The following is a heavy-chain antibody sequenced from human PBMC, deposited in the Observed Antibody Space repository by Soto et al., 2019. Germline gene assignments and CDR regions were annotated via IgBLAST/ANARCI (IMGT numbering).Heavy chain of an antibody. J-gene: IGHJ1*01. D-gene: IGHD3-10*01. Sequence: GESLKISCQGSGYSFTSYWISWVRQMPGKGLEWMGRIDPSDSYTNYGPSFQGHVTISADKPISTAYLQWSSLKASDTAMYYCARHRQLGSGYFQHWGQGTLVTVSS. CDR1: GYSFTSYW. V-gene: IGHV5-10-1*01. CDR3: ARHRQLGSGYFQH. CDR2: IDPSDSYT.